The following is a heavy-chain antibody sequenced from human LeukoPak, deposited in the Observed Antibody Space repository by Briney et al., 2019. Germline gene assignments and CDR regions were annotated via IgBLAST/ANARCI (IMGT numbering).Heavy chain of an antibody. CDR1: GFTFSSYW. V-gene: IGHV3-74*01. Sequence: GSLRLSCAASGFTFSSYWMHWVRQAPGKGLVWVSRINTDGSSTSYADSVKGRFTISRDNAKNTLYLQMNSLRAEDTAVYYCARVSSSSWWALDYWGQGTLVTVSS. CDR2: INTDGSST. J-gene: IGHJ4*02. CDR3: ARVSSSSWWALDY. D-gene: IGHD6-13*01.